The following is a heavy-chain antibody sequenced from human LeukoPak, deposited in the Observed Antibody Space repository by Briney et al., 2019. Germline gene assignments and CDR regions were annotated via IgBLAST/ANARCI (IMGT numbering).Heavy chain of an antibody. D-gene: IGHD3-16*02. CDR1: GFTFSSYW. J-gene: IGHJ4*02. V-gene: IGHV3-7*01. Sequence: TGGSLRLSCAASGFTFSSYWMSWVRQAPGKRLEWVASIKQDGGEKYYVDSVKGRFTVSRDSAKNSLYLQMNSLRAEDTAVYYCARSTSDYDYVWGSYRPYYFDYWGQGTLVTVSS. CDR3: ARSTSDYDYVWGSYRPYYFDY. CDR2: IKQDGGEK.